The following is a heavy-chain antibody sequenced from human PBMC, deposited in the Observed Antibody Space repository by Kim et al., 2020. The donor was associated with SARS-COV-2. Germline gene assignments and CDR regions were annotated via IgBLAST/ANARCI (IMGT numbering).Heavy chain of an antibody. V-gene: IGHV3-15*01. J-gene: IGHJ6*01. CDR1: GFTFSNAW. D-gene: IGHD3-22*01. CDR3: TTERLVYYYDSSAYY. CDR2: IKSNTDGGTT. Sequence: GGSLRLSCTDSGFTFSNAWMTWVRQAPGKGLEWIGRIKSNTDGGTTDYAAPVKGRFTISRDDSKNTLVLQINSLKNEDTAVYYCTTERLVYYYDSSAYY.